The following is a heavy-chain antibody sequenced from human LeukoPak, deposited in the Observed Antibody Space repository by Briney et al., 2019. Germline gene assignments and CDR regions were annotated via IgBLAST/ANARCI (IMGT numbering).Heavy chain of an antibody. D-gene: IGHD2-15*01. Sequence: SETLSLTCAVSGGSISNDYWWSWVRQPPGKGLEWVGEVYDRGGTSYNPSLRSRVTISRDKSKNQFSLELNSLTAADTAVYYCARNLYCSGGNCFGMDVWGQGTTVTVPS. CDR3: ARNLYCSGGNCFGMDV. CDR1: GGSISNDYW. V-gene: IGHV4-4*02. CDR2: VYDRGGT. J-gene: IGHJ6*02.